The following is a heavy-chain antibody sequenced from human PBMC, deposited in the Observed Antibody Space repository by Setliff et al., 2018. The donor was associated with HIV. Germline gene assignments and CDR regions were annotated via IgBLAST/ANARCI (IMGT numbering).Heavy chain of an antibody. J-gene: IGHJ6*03. CDR3: ARGVGYCAGDCYSTYYYDYMDV. Sequence: SVKVSCKASGGTFSSYTISWVRQAPGQGLEWMGGIVPIFGTTKSAQKFQGRVTITADESTSTAYMGLNGLRSEDTAVYYCARGVGYCAGDCYSTYYYDYMDVWGKGTTVTV. CDR2: IVPIFGTT. D-gene: IGHD2-21*02. V-gene: IGHV1-69*13. CDR1: GGTFSSYT.